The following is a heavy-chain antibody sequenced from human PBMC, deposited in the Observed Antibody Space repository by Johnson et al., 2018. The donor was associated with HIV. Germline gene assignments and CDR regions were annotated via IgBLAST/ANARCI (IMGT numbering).Heavy chain of an antibody. CDR2: IYSGGRP. Sequence: VQLVESGGGLMQPGGSLRLSCVASGFTVSNNFMSWVRQAPGKGLEWVSVIYSGGRPYYTDSVKGRFTISSDTAKNTLYLQMNSLRVEDTAVYYCARDPITPYERGPDAFDVWGQGTVVTVSS. CDR1: GFTVSNNF. D-gene: IGHD2-21*01. V-gene: IGHV3-53*01. J-gene: IGHJ3*01. CDR3: ARDPITPYERGPDAFDV.